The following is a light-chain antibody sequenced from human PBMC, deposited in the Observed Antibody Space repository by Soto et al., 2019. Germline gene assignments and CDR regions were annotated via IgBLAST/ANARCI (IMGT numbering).Light chain of an antibody. CDR3: QQTYSTPYT. J-gene: IGKJ2*01. CDR2: TSG. Sequence: DIHMTQSPSSLSASVGDRVTVSCRASQRITTYVNWYQQKPGEAPKLLITTSGTLQRGVPSRFSVSGSGTDFTLTISSLQPADFATYFCQQTYSTPYTFGQGTKLEIK. CDR1: QRITTY. V-gene: IGKV1-39*01.